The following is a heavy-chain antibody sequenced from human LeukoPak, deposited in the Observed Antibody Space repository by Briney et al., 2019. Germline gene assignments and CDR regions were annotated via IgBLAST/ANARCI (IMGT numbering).Heavy chain of an antibody. Sequence: SETLSLTRTVSGGSISTYYWRWIRQPAGKGREWIGRIYSSGNANCNPSLKSRVTMSVDTSKNQFSLNLSSVTAADTAVYYCAREGISTGATWYYYYVDVWGKGTTVTVSS. V-gene: IGHV4-4*07. CDR2: IYSSGNA. CDR3: AREGISTGATWYYYYVDV. J-gene: IGHJ6*03. D-gene: IGHD3-3*02. CDR1: GGSISTYY.